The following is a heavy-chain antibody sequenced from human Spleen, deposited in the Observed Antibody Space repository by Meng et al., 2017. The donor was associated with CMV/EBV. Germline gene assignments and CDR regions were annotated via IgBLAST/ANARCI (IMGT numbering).Heavy chain of an antibody. D-gene: IGHD3-10*01. Sequence: GESLKISCAASGFAFSSYSMNWVRQAPGKGLEWISYISSSPGTIYYADSVKGRFTTSRDNAKNSLHLQMNSLRAEGTAVYYCARDYYYGSGSYSSFDSWGQGTLVTVSS. CDR2: ISSSPGTI. V-gene: IGHV3-48*04. J-gene: IGHJ4*02. CDR1: GFAFSSYS. CDR3: ARDYYYGSGSYSSFDS.